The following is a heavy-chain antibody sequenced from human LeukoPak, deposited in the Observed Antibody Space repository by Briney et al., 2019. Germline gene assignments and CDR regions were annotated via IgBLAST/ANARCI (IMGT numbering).Heavy chain of an antibody. J-gene: IGHJ3*02. D-gene: IGHD1-1*01. CDR2: IYPGDSDT. V-gene: IGHV5-51*01. CDR3: ARQLVQLERPAAYAFDI. Sequence: GESLKISCKGSGYSFTSYWIGWVRQMPGKGLEWMGIIYPGDSDTRYSPSFQGQVTISADKSISTAYLQWSSLKASDTAMYYCARQLVQLERPAAYAFDIWGQGTMVTVSS. CDR1: GYSFTSYW.